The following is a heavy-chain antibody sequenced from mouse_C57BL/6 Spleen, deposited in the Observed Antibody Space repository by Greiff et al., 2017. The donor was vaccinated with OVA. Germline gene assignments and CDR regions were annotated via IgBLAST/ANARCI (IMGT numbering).Heavy chain of an antibody. D-gene: IGHD1-1*01. V-gene: IGHV1-82*01. CDR2: IYPGAGDT. J-gene: IGHJ4*01. Sequence: QVQLQQSGPELVKPGASVKISCKASGYAFSSSWMNWVKQRPGQGLEWIGRIYPGAGDTNYNGKFKGKATLTADKSSSTAYMQLSSLTSEDSAVYFGARCGSSYVGAMDYWGQGTSVTVSS. CDR1: GYAFSSSW. CDR3: ARCGSSYVGAMDY.